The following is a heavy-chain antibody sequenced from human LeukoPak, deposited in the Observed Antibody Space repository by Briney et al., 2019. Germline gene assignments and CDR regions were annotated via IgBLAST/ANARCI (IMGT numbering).Heavy chain of an antibody. Sequence: ASAKVSCTASGYTFTGYYMHWVRQAPGPGLEWMGIINPSGGSTSYAQKFQGRVTMTRDMSTSTVYMELSSLRSEDTAVYYCARANYYYDSSGYRANWFDPWGQGTLATVSS. CDR2: INPSGGST. V-gene: IGHV1-46*01. CDR1: GYTFTGYY. J-gene: IGHJ5*02. D-gene: IGHD3-22*01. CDR3: ARANYYYDSSGYRANWFDP.